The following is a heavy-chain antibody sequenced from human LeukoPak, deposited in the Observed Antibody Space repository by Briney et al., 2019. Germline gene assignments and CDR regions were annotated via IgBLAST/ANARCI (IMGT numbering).Heavy chain of an antibody. V-gene: IGHV4-59*01. CDR2: IYYSGST. CDR1: GYSISNGYY. D-gene: IGHD5-24*01. Sequence: SETLSLTCTVSGYSISNGYYWGWIRQPPGKGLEWIGYIYYSGSTNYNPSLKSRVTISVDTSKNQFSLKLSSVTAADTAVYYCARDFRGARRDGYNSYYFDYWGQGTLVTVSS. CDR3: ARDFRGARRDGYNSYYFDY. J-gene: IGHJ4*02.